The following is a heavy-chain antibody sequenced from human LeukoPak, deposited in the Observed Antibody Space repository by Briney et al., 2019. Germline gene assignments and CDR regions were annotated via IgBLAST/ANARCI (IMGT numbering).Heavy chain of an antibody. V-gene: IGHV4-59*12. CDR2: NYVTGT. CDR1: GGSIGTYY. D-gene: IGHD2-2*02. CDR3: ARELRYCSSTSCYTTPFDY. Sequence: SETLSLTCTVSGGSIGTYYWSWVRQSPGKGLEWIGDNYVTGTRYNPSLQSRVTISVDRSRNQFSLKLSSVTAADTAVYYCARELRYCSSTSCYTTPFDYWGQGTLVTVSS. J-gene: IGHJ4*02.